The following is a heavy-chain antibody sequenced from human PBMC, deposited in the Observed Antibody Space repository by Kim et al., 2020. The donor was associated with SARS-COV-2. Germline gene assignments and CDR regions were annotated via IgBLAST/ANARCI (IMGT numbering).Heavy chain of an antibody. Sequence: SETLSLTCTVSGGSISSSSYYWGWIRQPPGKGLEWIGSIYYSGSTYYNPSLKSRVTISVDTSKNQFSLKLSSVTAADTAVYYCARQKEVLRYFDWLPRYYFDYWGQGTLVTASS. J-gene: IGHJ4*02. V-gene: IGHV4-39*01. CDR2: IYYSGST. D-gene: IGHD3-9*01. CDR1: GGSISSSSYY. CDR3: ARQKEVLRYFDWLPRYYFDY.